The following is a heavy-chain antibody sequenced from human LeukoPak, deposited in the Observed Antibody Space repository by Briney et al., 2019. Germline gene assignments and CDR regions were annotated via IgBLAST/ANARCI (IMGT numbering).Heavy chain of an antibody. CDR3: AAGTYNGGWTP. Sequence: SETLSLTCTVSGRSISPHYWSWFRQAPGRGLEWIGYTFSSGGTTCKPSLKSRVTLSVDTSKNQFSLRLDSVTPADTAVYFCAAGTYNGGWTPWGPGTLVTVSS. CDR2: TFSSGGT. V-gene: IGHV4-59*11. J-gene: IGHJ5*02. CDR1: GRSISPHY. D-gene: IGHD6-19*01.